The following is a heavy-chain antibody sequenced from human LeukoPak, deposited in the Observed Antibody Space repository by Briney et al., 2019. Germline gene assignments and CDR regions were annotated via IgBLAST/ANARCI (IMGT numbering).Heavy chain of an antibody. CDR2: ISYDGSNK. CDR1: GFTFSSYG. V-gene: IGHV3-30*18. Sequence: GGSLRLSCAASGFTFSSYGIHWVRQAPGKGLEWVAVISYDGSNKYYADSVKGRFTISRDNSKNTLYLQMNSLRAEDTAVYYCAKDRLAGGNYYFDYWGQGTLVTVSS. CDR3: AKDRLAGGNYYFDY. J-gene: IGHJ4*02. D-gene: IGHD3-16*01.